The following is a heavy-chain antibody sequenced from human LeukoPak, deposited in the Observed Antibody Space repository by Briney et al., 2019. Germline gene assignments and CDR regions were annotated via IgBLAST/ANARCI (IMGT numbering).Heavy chain of an antibody. CDR1: GFTFSSYS. CDR3: ARDRKMVRGVIISYFDY. V-gene: IGHV3-21*01. D-gene: IGHD3-10*01. CDR2: ISSSSSSYI. Sequence: GGSLRLSCAASGFTFSSYSMNWVRQAPGKGLEWVSSISSSSSSYIYYADSVKGRFTISRDNAKNSLYLHMNSLRAEDTAVYYCARDRKMVRGVIISYFDYWGQGTLVTVSS. J-gene: IGHJ4*02.